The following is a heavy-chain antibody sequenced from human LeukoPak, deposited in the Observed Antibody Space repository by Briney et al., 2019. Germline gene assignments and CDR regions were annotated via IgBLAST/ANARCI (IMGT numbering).Heavy chain of an antibody. V-gene: IGHV4-4*09. CDR2: IYINGDT. Sequence: SISTYXXXWIRQAPGKGLECIGYIYINGDTNQNPSPKGRVTISLDTSKNQFSLRLSSVTAADTAVYYCARGARIFDFWGPGILVTVSS. J-gene: IGHJ4*02. CDR3: ARGARIFDF. CDR1: SISTYX. D-gene: IGHD2/OR15-2a*01.